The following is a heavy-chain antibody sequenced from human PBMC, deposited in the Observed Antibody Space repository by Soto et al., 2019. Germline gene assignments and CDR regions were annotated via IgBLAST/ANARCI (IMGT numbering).Heavy chain of an antibody. Sequence: PGGSLRLSSAVSGFTFSAYWMHWARQVPGKGLTWVPRISDDGSTATYADSVKGRFVISRDNAKNSLYLEMNTLRADDSGLYYCARGPRVSSTGTGAHWGRGTLVTVSS. J-gene: IGHJ4*02. CDR2: ISDDGSTA. CDR1: GFTFSAYW. D-gene: IGHD1-1*01. CDR3: ARGPRVSSTGTGAH. V-gene: IGHV3-74*01.